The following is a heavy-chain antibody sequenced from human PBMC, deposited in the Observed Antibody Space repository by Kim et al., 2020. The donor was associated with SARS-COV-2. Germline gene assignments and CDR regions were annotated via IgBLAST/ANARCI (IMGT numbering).Heavy chain of an antibody. CDR3: ARLHVRECDY. Sequence: SETLSLTCTVSGGSISSSSYYWGWIRQPPGKGLEWIGSIYYSGSTYYNPSLKSRVTISVDTSKNQFSLKLSSVTAADTAVYYCARLHVRECDYWGQGTLVTVPS. V-gene: IGHV4-39*01. J-gene: IGHJ4*02. CDR2: IYYSGST. CDR1: GGSISSSSYY. D-gene: IGHD6-6*01.